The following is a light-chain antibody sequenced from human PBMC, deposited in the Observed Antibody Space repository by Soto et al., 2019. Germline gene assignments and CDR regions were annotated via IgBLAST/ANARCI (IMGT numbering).Light chain of an antibody. V-gene: IGKV1-39*01. CDR2: AAS. Sequence: DIQMTQSPSSLSASVGDRVTITCRASQSISNYLNWYQQKPGKAPKLLIYAASSLQSGVPSRFSGSGSGTYVSLTIISLQPEDFATYSCQQSYTTLFTFGPGTNVDIK. J-gene: IGKJ3*01. CDR1: QSISNY. CDR3: QQSYTTLFT.